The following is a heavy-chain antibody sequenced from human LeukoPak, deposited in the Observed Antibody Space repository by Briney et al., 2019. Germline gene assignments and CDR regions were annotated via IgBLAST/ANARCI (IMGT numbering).Heavy chain of an antibody. V-gene: IGHV3-7*01. J-gene: IGHJ4*02. CDR1: GFTFSSYW. D-gene: IGHD2-15*01. CDR2: IKQDGSEK. Sequence: AGGSLRLSCAASGFTFSSYWMSWVRQAPGKGLEWVANIKQDGSEKYYVDSVKGRFTISRDNAKNSRYLQMNSLRAEDTAVYYCARFCSGGSCYYAIDYWGQGTLVTVSS. CDR3: ARFCSGGSCYYAIDY.